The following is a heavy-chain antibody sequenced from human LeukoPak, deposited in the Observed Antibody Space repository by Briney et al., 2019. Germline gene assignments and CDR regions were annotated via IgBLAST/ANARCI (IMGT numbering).Heavy chain of an antibody. D-gene: IGHD3-10*01. CDR1: GFSFGGYA. J-gene: IGHJ4*02. CDR3: AKERGSKSLDD. V-gene: IGHV3-30*18. Sequence: GSLRLSGAASGFSFGGYAMHWVRQAPGKGLEWVAVLSYDGSNKYYVDSVKGRFTISRDNSKNTLFLQMNSLRVDDTAVYYCAKERGSKSLDDWGQGTLVTVSS. CDR2: LSYDGSNK.